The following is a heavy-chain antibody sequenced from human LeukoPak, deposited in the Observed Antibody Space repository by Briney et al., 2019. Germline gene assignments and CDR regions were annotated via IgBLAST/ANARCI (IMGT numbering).Heavy chain of an antibody. Sequence: GGSLRLSCAASGFTFSSYAMNWVRQAPGKGLEWVSSISSSSSYIYYADSVKGRFTISRDNAKNSLYLQMNSLRAEDTAVYYCARRAGDTAMADAFDIWGQGTMVTVSS. V-gene: IGHV3-21*01. CDR1: GFTFSSYA. CDR2: ISSSSSYI. J-gene: IGHJ3*02. D-gene: IGHD5-18*01. CDR3: ARRAGDTAMADAFDI.